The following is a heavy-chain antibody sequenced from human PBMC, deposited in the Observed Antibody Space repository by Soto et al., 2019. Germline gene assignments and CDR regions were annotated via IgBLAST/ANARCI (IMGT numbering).Heavy chain of an antibody. CDR2: ISSSSGTI. CDR1: GFTFSSYN. Sequence: PGWSLRLSCAASGFTFSSYNMNWVRQAPGKGLEWVAYISSSSGTIFYADSVKGRFTISRDNAKNSLYLQMNSLRDEDTAVYYCAREASPVGYFEYWGEGTLVTVSS. J-gene: IGHJ4*02. V-gene: IGHV3-48*02. D-gene: IGHD1-26*01. CDR3: AREASPVGYFEY.